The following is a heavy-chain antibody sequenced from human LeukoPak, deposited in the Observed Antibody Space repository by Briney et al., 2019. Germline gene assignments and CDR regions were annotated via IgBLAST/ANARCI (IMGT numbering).Heavy chain of an antibody. CDR2: INPNSGGT. J-gene: IGHJ6*02. Sequence: ASVKVSCKASGYTFTGYYMHWVRQAPGQGLEWMGWINPNSGGTNYAQKFQGWVTMTRDTSISTAYMELSRLRSDDTAVYYCARDEAGHYYGSGSPYGMDVWGQGTTVTVSS. CDR1: GYTFTGYY. V-gene: IGHV1-2*04. D-gene: IGHD3-10*01. CDR3: ARDEAGHYYGSGSPYGMDV.